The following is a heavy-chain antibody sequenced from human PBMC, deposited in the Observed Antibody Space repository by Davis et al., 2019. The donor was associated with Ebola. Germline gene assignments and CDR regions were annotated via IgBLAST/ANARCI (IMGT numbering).Heavy chain of an antibody. CDR3: AKGGWADN. D-gene: IGHD6-19*01. Sequence: GESLKISCAASGFIFSSYAMNWVRQAPGKGLEWVSGISGSGGSTYYADSVKGRFTISRANSKNTNTLYLQMNSLRAEDTAVYFCAKGGWADNWGQGTLVTVSS. CDR2: ISGSGGST. CDR1: GFIFSSYA. V-gene: IGHV3-23*01. J-gene: IGHJ4*02.